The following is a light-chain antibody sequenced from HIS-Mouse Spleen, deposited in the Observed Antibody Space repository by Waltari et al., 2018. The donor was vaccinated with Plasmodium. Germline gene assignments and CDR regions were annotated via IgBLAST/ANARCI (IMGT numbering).Light chain of an antibody. Sequence: EIVMTQSPATLSVSTGERATLSCRASQSVSSNLAWYQQKPSQAPRLLSYGASTRATGIPARFSGSGSGTEFTLTISSLQSEDFAVYYCQQYNNWSFTFGPGTKVDIK. V-gene: IGKV3-15*01. CDR1: QSVSSN. J-gene: IGKJ3*01. CDR2: GAS. CDR3: QQYNNWSFT.